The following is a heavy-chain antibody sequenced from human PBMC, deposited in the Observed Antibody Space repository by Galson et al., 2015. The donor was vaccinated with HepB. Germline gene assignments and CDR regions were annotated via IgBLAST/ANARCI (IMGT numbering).Heavy chain of an antibody. J-gene: IGHJ4*02. V-gene: IGHV3-33*08. Sequence: SLRLSCAASGFTFSSYWMSWVRQAPGKGLEWVAVIWYDGSKTYYADSVKGRFTISRDSSKNTLYLEMNSLRAEDTAVYYCARDKWAQPCGSISCSHFDYWGQGTLVTVSS. CDR1: GFTFSSYW. D-gene: IGHD2-2*01. CDR3: ARDKWAQPCGSISCSHFDY. CDR2: IWYDGSKT.